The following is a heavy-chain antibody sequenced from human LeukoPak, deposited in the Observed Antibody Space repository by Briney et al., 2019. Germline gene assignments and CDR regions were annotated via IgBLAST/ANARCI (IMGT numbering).Heavy chain of an antibody. D-gene: IGHD3-22*01. CDR3: ANGGTYSSGP. CDR2: ISLNSGSI. J-gene: IGHJ5*02. V-gene: IGHV3-9*01. CDR1: GFTFDDYA. Sequence: GRSLRLSCAASGFTFDDYAMHWVRQAPGKGLEWVSGISLNSGSIGYADSVKGRFTISRDNAKNSLFLQINSLRAEDTAVYYCANGGTYSSGPWGQGTLVTVSS.